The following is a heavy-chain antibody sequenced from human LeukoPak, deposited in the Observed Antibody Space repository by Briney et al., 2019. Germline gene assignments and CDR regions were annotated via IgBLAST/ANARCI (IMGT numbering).Heavy chain of an antibody. CDR1: GFTFSRYW. V-gene: IGHV3-7*04. CDR2: IKQDGSEK. D-gene: IGHD6-19*01. Sequence: GGSLRLSCAASGFTFSRYWMRWVRQAPGKGLEWVANIKQDGSEKYYVDSVKGRFTISRDNSKNTLYLQMNSLRAEDTAVYYCARGSSGWPNDYWGQGTLVTVSS. CDR3: ARGSSGWPNDY. J-gene: IGHJ4*02.